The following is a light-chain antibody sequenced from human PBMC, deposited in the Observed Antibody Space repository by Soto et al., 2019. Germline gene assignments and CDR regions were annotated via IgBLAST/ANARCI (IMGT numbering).Light chain of an antibody. V-gene: IGKV3-11*01. CDR3: QQRSNWPRT. CDR2: DAS. J-gene: IGKJ2*01. Sequence: ETVLTQSPATLSLSPGERATLSCRASQSVSSSLGWYQQIPGQAPRLLIYDASNRATGIPARFSGSGSGTDFTLTISSLEPEDFAVYYCQQRSNWPRTFGQGTKLEIK. CDR1: QSVSSS.